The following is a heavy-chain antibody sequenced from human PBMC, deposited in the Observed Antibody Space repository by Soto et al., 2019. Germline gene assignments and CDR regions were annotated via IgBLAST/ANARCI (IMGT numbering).Heavy chain of an antibody. Sequence: GASVKVSCKASGYTFTSYGISWVRQAPGQGLEWMGWISAYNGNTNYAQKLQGRVTMTTDTSTSTAYMELRSLRSDDTAVYYCARISLRITMVRGVGEYYYYYYGMYVWGQGTTVTVSS. J-gene: IGHJ6*02. D-gene: IGHD3-10*01. CDR1: GYTFTSYG. V-gene: IGHV1-18*01. CDR2: ISAYNGNT. CDR3: ARISLRITMVRGVGEYYYYYYGMYV.